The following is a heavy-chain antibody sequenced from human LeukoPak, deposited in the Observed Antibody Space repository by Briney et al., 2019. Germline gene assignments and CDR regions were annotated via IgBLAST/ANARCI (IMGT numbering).Heavy chain of an antibody. CDR2: FSVSDKTT. Sequence: GGSLRLSCAASGFTFSSYAMSWVRQAPGKGLEWVSGFSVSDKTTYYADSVKGRFTISRDNSKNTLYLQMNSLRAEDTAVYYCAKSPGPYSSGWYSSDYWGQGTLVTVSS. V-gene: IGHV3-23*01. J-gene: IGHJ4*02. CDR3: AKSPGPYSSGWYSSDY. D-gene: IGHD6-19*01. CDR1: GFTFSSYA.